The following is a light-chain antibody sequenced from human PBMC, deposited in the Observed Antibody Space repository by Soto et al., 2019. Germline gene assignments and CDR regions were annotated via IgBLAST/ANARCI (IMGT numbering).Light chain of an antibody. CDR3: QQRNNWPPAT. CDR1: QSVGRH. J-gene: IGKJ4*01. CDR2: DAA. Sequence: LLTQSPATLSLSPGARDTLSCRASQSVGRHVAWYQQKPGQAPRLLIYDAANRPTGVPARFSGSGSGTDFTLSISSLEPEDFAVYYCQQRNNWPPATVCGGTKVDMK. V-gene: IGKV3-11*01.